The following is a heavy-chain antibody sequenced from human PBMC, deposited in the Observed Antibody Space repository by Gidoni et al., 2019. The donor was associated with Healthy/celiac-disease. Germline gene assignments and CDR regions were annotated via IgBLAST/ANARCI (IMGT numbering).Heavy chain of an antibody. CDR3: AREGYKEQQLSFWYFDL. CDR1: GGTFSSYA. D-gene: IGHD6-13*01. CDR2: IIPIFGTA. V-gene: IGHV1-69*01. J-gene: IGHJ2*01. Sequence: QVQLVQSGAEVKKPASSVKVSCKVSGGTFSSYALTWVRQAPGQGLEWMGGIIPIFGTANYAQKFQGRVTITADESTSTAYMELSSLRSEDTAVYYCAREGYKEQQLSFWYFDLWGRGTLVTVSS.